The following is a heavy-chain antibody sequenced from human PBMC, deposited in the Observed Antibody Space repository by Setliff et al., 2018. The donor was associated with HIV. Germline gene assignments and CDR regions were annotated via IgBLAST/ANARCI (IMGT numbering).Heavy chain of an antibody. D-gene: IGHD3-22*01. CDR3: ASAYDSSGYYYFFDY. CDR2: IIPIFGTA. V-gene: IGHV1-69*13. J-gene: IGHJ4*02. CDR1: GGTFSTCA. Sequence: GASVKVSCKASGGTFSTCAISWVRQAPGQGLEWMGGIIPIFGTANYAQNFEGRVTITADESTSTAYMELTSLRSDDTAVYYCASAYDSSGYYYFFDYWGQGTLVTVSS.